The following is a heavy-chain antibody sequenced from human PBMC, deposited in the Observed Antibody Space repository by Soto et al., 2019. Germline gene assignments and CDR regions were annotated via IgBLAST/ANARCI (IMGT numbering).Heavy chain of an antibody. CDR2: IYYSGST. D-gene: IGHD6-13*01. J-gene: IGHJ4*02. Sequence: SETLSLTCTVSGGSISSSSYYWGWIRQPPGKGLEWIGSIYYSGSTYYNPSPKSRVTISVDTSKNQFSLKLSSVTAADTAVYYCARIAAAGTIWYFDYWGQGTLVTVSS. CDR3: ARIAAAGTIWYFDY. V-gene: IGHV4-39*01. CDR1: GGSISSSSYY.